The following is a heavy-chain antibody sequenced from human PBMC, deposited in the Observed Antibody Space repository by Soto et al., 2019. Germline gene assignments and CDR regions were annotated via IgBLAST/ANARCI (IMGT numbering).Heavy chain of an antibody. CDR3: ARGYSRGWDDAFDI. Sequence: QVQLVQSGAEVKKPGSSVKVSCKASGGTFSSYAISWVRQAPGQGLEWMGGIIPSFGTANYAQKCQARVKITTYESTSTAYVELISLRSEDTAMYCCARGYSRGWDDAFDIWGQGTLVPVSS. V-gene: IGHV1-69*01. D-gene: IGHD6-19*01. J-gene: IGHJ3*02. CDR2: IIPSFGTA. CDR1: GGTFSSYA.